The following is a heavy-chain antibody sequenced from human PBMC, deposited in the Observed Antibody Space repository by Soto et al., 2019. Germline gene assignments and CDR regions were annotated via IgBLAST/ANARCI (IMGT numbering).Heavy chain of an antibody. CDR1: GDSISSYY. Sequence: PSLTCTVSGDSISSYYWSWIRQPPGKGLEWIGYIYYTGSTHYSPSLKSRVTISVDTSKKQFSLRLKSVTAADTAVYYCARDHITMVRRVIEYHGMDVWGQGITVTVSS. CDR2: IYYTGST. CDR3: ARDHITMVRRVIEYHGMDV. V-gene: IGHV4-59*01. J-gene: IGHJ6*02. D-gene: IGHD3-10*01.